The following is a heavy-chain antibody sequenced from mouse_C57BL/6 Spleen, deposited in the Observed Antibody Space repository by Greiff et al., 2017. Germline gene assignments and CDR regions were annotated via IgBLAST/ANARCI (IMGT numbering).Heavy chain of an antibody. CDR1: GFSLSTSGMG. D-gene: IGHD2-1*01. CDR3: ARIYYGNLLYYAMDY. V-gene: IGHV8-12*01. Sequence: ESGPGILQSSQTLSLTCSFSGFSLSTSGMGVSWIRQPSGKGLEWLAHIYWDDDKRYNPSLKSRLTISKDTSRNQVFLKITSVDTADTATYYCARIYYGNLLYYAMDYWGQGTSVTVSS. CDR2: IYWDDDK. J-gene: IGHJ4*01.